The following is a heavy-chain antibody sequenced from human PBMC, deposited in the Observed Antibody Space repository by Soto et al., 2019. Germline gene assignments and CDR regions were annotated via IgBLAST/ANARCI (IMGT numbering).Heavy chain of an antibody. Sequence: SLRLSWPALGFTFSTYGMPWVRQAPGKGLEWVAVIWYDGSNKYYADSVKGRFAISRDNSKNTLYLQMNSLRVEDTAVYYSARDGSGSTHHFDYRGQGTLVTVSS. CDR2: IWYDGSNK. D-gene: IGHD1-26*01. CDR1: GFTFSTYG. J-gene: IGHJ4*02. CDR3: ARDGSGSTHHFDY. V-gene: IGHV3-33*01.